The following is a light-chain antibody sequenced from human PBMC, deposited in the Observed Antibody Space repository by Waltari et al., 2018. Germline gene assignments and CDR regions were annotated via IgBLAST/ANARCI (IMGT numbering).Light chain of an antibody. V-gene: IGKV4-1*01. CDR3: QQYYSSPFT. J-gene: IGKJ4*01. Sequence: DIVMTQSPDTLSVGERATINCKSSQSIFYTSNNKKYLAWYQQKPGQPPKLLIYWASTRESGVPDRFSGSGSGTDFTLTISSLQAEDVAVYYCQQYYSSPFTFGGGTKVEIK. CDR1: QSIFYTSNNKKY. CDR2: WAS.